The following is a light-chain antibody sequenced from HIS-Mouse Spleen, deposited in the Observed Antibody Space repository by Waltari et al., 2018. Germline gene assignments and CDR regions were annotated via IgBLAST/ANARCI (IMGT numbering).Light chain of an antibody. CDR2: VGPGGIVG. J-gene: IGLJ3*02. CDR1: SGSVSTSYY. Sequence: QTVVTQEPSFSVSPGGTVTLTCGLSSGSVSTSYYPIWYQQRPGKGPRFVMRVGPGGIVGSKGDGIPDRFSVLGSGLNRYLTIKNIQEEDESDYHCGADHGSGSNFVYWVFGGGTKLTVL. CDR3: GADHGSGSNFVYWV. V-gene: IGLV9-49*01.